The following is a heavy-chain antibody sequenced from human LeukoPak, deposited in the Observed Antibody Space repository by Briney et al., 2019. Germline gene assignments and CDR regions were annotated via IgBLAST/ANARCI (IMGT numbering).Heavy chain of an antibody. D-gene: IGHD3-10*01. Sequence: GGSLRLSCAASGFTFSSYWMSWVRQAPGKGLEWVANIKQDGSEKYYVDSVKGRFTISRDNAKNSLYLQMNSLRAEDTAVHYCARDMGFGELDYWGQGTLVTVSS. CDR3: ARDMGFGELDY. J-gene: IGHJ4*02. CDR2: IKQDGSEK. V-gene: IGHV3-7*04. CDR1: GFTFSSYW.